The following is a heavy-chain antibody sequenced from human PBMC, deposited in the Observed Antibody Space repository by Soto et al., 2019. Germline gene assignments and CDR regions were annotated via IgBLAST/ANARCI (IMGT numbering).Heavy chain of an antibody. V-gene: IGHV3-20*01. CDR1: GFTFDDYG. J-gene: IGHJ4*02. Sequence: EVQLVESGGGVVRPGGSLRLSCAASGFTFDDYGMSWVRQAPGKGLEWVSGINWNGGSTGYADSVKGRFTISRDNAKNSLYLQMTSLRAEDTALYHCASSILTGYAPSPFDYWGQGTLVTVSS. CDR3: ASSILTGYAPSPFDY. CDR2: INWNGGST. D-gene: IGHD3-9*01.